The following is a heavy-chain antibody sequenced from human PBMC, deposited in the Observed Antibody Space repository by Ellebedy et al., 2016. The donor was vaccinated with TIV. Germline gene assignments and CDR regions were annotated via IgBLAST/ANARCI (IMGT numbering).Heavy chain of an antibody. CDR3: ARQFTAYSYGFDL. CDR2: INQDGNEK. CDR1: GFTFNLYW. V-gene: IGHV3-7*01. D-gene: IGHD4-11*01. Sequence: GESLKISXAASGFTFNLYWMTWVRLAPGKGLDWVANINQDGNEKYYVDSVKGRFTISRDNTKNSLYLRMNSLRAEDTAVYYCARQFTAYSYGFDLWGQGTLVTVSS. J-gene: IGHJ3*01.